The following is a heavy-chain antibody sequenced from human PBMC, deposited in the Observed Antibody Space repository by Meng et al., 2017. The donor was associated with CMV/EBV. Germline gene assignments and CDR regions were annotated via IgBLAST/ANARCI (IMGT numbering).Heavy chain of an antibody. V-gene: IGHV4-4*07. J-gene: IGHJ4*02. CDR1: GGSISSYY. Sequence: VPLPEVVPGLVKPSGTLALTCTVSGGSISSYYWSWIRQPAGKGLEWIGRIYTSGSTNYNPSLKSRVTMSVDTSKNQFSLKLSSVTAADTAVYYCARHGDTAMVVGIDYWGQGTLVTVSS. CDR2: IYTSGST. CDR3: ARHGDTAMVVGIDY. D-gene: IGHD5-18*01.